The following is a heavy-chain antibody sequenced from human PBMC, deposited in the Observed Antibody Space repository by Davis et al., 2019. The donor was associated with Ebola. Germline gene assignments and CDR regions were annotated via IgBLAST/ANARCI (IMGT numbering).Heavy chain of an antibody. CDR3: AKLADSSGSLVY. CDR2: ISSSSSTI. Sequence: PGGSLRLSCAASAVTFSSYSMNWVRQAPGKGLVWVSYISSSSSTIYYADSVKGRFTISRDNSKNTLYLQMNSLRAEDTAVYYCAKLADSSGSLVYWGQGTLVTVSS. D-gene: IGHD3-22*01. J-gene: IGHJ4*02. CDR1: AVTFSSYS. V-gene: IGHV3-48*01.